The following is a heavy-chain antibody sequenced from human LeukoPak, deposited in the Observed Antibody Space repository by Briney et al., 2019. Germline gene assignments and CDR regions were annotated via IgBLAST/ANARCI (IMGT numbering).Heavy chain of an antibody. J-gene: IGHJ6*02. CDR3: ARRGPYQLPPYYYYGMDV. CDR2: INHSGST. V-gene: IGHV4-34*01. D-gene: IGHD2-2*01. Sequence: SXXLSLTCAVYGGSFSGYYWSWIRQPPGKGLEWIGEINHSGSTNYNPSLKSRVTISVDTSKNQFSLKLSSVTAADTAVYYCARRGPYQLPPYYYYGMDVWGQGTTVTVSS. CDR1: GGSFSGYY.